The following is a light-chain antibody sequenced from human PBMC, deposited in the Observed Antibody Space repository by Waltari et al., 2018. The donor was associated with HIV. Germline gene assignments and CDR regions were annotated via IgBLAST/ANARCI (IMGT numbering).Light chain of an antibody. CDR1: QSVSSN. CDR3: QQYNDWPRT. CDR2: AAS. V-gene: IGKV3-15*01. J-gene: IGKJ1*01. Sequence: EVVMTQSPATLSVSPGDRAALACRASQSVSSNLAWYQQKPGQAPRLLIYAASTRATCVPVRISGSGSGTEFTLTISSLQSEDFAVYYCQQYNDWPRTFGQGTKVEIK.